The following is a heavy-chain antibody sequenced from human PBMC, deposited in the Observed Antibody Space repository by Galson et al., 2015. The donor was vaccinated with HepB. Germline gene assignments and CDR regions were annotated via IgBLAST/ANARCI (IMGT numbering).Heavy chain of an antibody. V-gene: IGHV3-23*01. CDR3: ARPGGDFVFVAAAIPYYYYYAMDV. CDR2: ISGIDDTT. J-gene: IGHJ6*02. Sequence: SLRLSCAASEFTLSNYAMSWVRQAPGKGLEWVSGISGIDDTTNYADSVKGRFTISRDNAKNSLYLHMNSLRAEDTAVYYCARPGGDFVFVAAAIPYYYYYAMDVWGQGTTVTVSS. D-gene: IGHD2-2*02. CDR1: EFTLSNYA.